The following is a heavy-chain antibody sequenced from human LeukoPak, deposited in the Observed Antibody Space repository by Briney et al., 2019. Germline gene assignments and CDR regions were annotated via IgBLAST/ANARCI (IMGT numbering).Heavy chain of an antibody. V-gene: IGHV3-21*01. CDR2: ISSSSSYI. Sequence: GGSLRLSCAASGFTFSSYSMNWVRQAPGKGLEWVSSISSSSSYIYYADSVKGRFTISRDNAKNTLYLQMNSVRAEGTAVYYCARSSFPYYFDYWGQGTLVTVSS. CDR3: ARSSFPYYFDY. J-gene: IGHJ4*02. D-gene: IGHD3-16*01. CDR1: GFTFSSYS.